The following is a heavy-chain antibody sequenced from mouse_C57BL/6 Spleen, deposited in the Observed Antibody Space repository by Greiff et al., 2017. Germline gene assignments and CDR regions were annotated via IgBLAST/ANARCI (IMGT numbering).Heavy chain of an antibody. CDR2: ISSGGSYT. J-gene: IGHJ4*01. CDR3: ERDSNYVCYAMDD. CDR1: GFTFSSYG. D-gene: IGHD2-5*01. V-gene: IGHV5-6*01. Sequence: EVQLVESGGDLVKPGGSLKLSCAASGFTFSSYGMSWVRQTPGKRLEWVATISSGGSYTYYPDSVKGRFTIARDNATNTQYLQMSSLKSEDTAMYYCERDSNYVCYAMDDWGQGTSVTVAS.